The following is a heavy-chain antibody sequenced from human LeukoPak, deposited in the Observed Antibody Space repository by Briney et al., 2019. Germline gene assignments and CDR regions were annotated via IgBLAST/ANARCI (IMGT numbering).Heavy chain of an antibody. Sequence: GGSLRLSCAASGFTFSSYAMSWVRQAPGKGLEWVSAISGSGGSTYYADSVKGRFTISRDNSKNTLYLQMNSLRAEDTAVYYCAIKSGGSWYKKEYFQHWGQGTLVTVSS. CDR3: AIKSGGSWYKKEYFQH. CDR1: GFTFSSYA. V-gene: IGHV3-23*01. J-gene: IGHJ1*01. D-gene: IGHD6-13*01. CDR2: ISGSGGST.